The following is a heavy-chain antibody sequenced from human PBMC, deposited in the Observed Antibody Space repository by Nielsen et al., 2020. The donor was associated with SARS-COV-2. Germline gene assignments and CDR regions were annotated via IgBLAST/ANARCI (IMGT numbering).Heavy chain of an antibody. V-gene: IGHV1-69*13. CDR1: GGIFSSYA. CDR2: IIPIFDTA. Sequence: SVKVSCKASGGIFSSYAISWVRQAPGQGLEWLGGIIPIFDTANYAQRFQGRVTITADEPTSTAYMELSSLRSEDTAVYYCARMGVSMVRGVTPTNYYYYYYGMDVWGQGTTVTVSS. J-gene: IGHJ6*02. D-gene: IGHD3-10*01. CDR3: ARMGVSMVRGVTPTNYYYYYYGMDV.